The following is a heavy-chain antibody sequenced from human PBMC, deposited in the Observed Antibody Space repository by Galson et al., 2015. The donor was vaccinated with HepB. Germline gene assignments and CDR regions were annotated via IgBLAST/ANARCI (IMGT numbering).Heavy chain of an antibody. Sequence: SLRLSCAASGFTFSSYAVSWVRQAPGKGLEWVSGISGSGGSTHYADSVKGRFTISRDNSKNTLYLQMNSLRAEDTAVYYCAKTTGSSTYYSPVDSWGQGTLVTVSS. D-gene: IGHD3-22*01. CDR1: GFTFSSYA. CDR3: AKTTGSSTYYSPVDS. V-gene: IGHV3-23*01. CDR2: ISGSGGST. J-gene: IGHJ4*02.